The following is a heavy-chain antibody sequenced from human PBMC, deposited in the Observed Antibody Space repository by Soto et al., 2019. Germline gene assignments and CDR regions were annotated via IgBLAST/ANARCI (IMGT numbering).Heavy chain of an antibody. D-gene: IGHD6-19*01. V-gene: IGHV4-4*02. J-gene: IGHJ4*02. CDR3: ARHIALATMRGFDF. CDR1: GASISSNW. Sequence: QVQLQESGPGLVKPSGTLSLTCSVSGASISSNWWSWVRQPPGNGLEWIGEIHHSGTTNYNPSLRSRVSISIDKSKNQLSLNMHSVTAADRALYYCARHIALATMRGFDFWCQGILVTVSS. CDR2: IHHSGTT.